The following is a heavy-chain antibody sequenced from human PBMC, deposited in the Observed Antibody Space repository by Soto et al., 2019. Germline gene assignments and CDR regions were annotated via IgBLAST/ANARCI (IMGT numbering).Heavy chain of an antibody. Sequence: PGESLKISCKSYGYSFTTYWLACVRQMPGKGLEWMVSIHPGESDTRYSPSFQGQVTISADRSITTAYLQWSSLKASDTAMYYCARHEATYYNFYGMDVWGQGTTVTVSS. J-gene: IGHJ6*02. V-gene: IGHV5-51*01. CDR2: IHPGESDT. CDR3: ARHEATYYNFYGMDV. CDR1: GYSFTTYW.